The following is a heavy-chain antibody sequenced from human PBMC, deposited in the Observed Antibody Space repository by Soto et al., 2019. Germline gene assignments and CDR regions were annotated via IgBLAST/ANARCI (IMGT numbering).Heavy chain of an antibody. CDR2: ISYDGNNK. V-gene: IGHV3-30*18. CDR3: AKSVYNWNDGFFDY. D-gene: IGHD1-1*01. Sequence: GGSLRLSCAASGFTFNNYAMHWVRQAPGKGLEWVAVISYDGNNKYYADSVKGRFTISRDNSKNTLYLQMSSLRAEDTAVYYCAKSVYNWNDGFFDYWGQGTLVTVSS. CDR1: GFTFNNYA. J-gene: IGHJ4*02.